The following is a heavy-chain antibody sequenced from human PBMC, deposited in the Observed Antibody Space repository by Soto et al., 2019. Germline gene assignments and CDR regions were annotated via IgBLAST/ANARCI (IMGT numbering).Heavy chain of an antibody. Sequence: SETLSLTCAFYCWSFSGYYWSWVRQPPGKGLEWIGEINHSGSTNYNPSLKSRVTISVDTSKNQFSLKLSSVTAADTAVYYCARFLWGGDSSGYYSHYYYYGMDVWGQGTTVTVSS. D-gene: IGHD3-22*01. CDR3: ARFLWGGDSSGYYSHYYYYGMDV. V-gene: IGHV4-34*01. CDR2: INHSGST. J-gene: IGHJ6*02. CDR1: CWSFSGYY.